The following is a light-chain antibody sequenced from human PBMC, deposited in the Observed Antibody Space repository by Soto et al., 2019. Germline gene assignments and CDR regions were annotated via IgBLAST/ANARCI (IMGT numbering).Light chain of an antibody. CDR3: CSYAGTVV. Sequence: QSALTQPRSVSGSPGQSVTISCTGTSSDVDFNNYVSWYQQHPGKAPKFMIYDVSKRPSGVPDRCSGSKSGNTASLTISGLQAEDEADYYCCSYAGTVVFGGGTKLTVL. CDR2: DVS. J-gene: IGLJ2*01. CDR1: SSDVDFNNY. V-gene: IGLV2-11*01.